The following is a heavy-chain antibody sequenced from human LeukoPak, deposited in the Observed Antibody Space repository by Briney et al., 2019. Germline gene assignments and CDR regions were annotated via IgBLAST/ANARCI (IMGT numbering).Heavy chain of an antibody. CDR2: TYYRAPRHK. V-gene: IGHV6-1*01. J-gene: IGHJ4*02. CDR3: ARARRDMCFCSPTGCILYFDQ. Sequence: SQTLSLTCAVFVHSVSSSSFVGYWIRQSPSRGLEWLGRTYYRAPRHKHFAVSVRSRMTIHADTSTNQFSLHVTAVTPEDTAVYYCARARRDMCFCSPTGCILYFDQWGQGTLVTVSS. D-gene: IGHD2-21*01. CDR1: VHSVSSSSFV.